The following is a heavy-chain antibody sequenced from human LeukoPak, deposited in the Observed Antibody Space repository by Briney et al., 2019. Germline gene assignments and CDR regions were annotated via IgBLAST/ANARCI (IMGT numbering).Heavy chain of an antibody. D-gene: IGHD3-22*01. J-gene: IGHJ4*02. CDR1: GGSFSGHY. CDR2: INHSGST. CDR3: ARGLSPLTPPSTGYYDSSGYPLLGFDY. Sequence: SATLSLTCAVYGGSFSGHYWSWIRQPPGKGLEWIGEINHSGSTNYNPSLKSRVTISVDTSKNQFSLKLSSVTAADTAVYYCARGLSPLTPPSTGYYDSSGYPLLGFDYWGQGTLVTVSS. V-gene: IGHV4-34*01.